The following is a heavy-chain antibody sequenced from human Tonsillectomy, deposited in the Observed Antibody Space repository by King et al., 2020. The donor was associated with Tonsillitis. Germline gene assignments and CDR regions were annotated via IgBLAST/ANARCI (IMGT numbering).Heavy chain of an antibody. D-gene: IGHD4-17*01. CDR3: AGTTPNKRHHYYYMDV. CDR2: INAAGPT. CDR1: GFNVTTNY. J-gene: IGHJ6*03. V-gene: IGHV3-66*01. Sequence: VQLVESGGGLVQPGGSLRLSCAASGFNVTTNYMHWVRQAPGKGLEWVSVINAAGPTYYADSMKGRVTISRDYSRNTLYLQMNRLRAEDTAVYYCAGTTPNKRHHYYYMDVWGKRTTVTVSS.